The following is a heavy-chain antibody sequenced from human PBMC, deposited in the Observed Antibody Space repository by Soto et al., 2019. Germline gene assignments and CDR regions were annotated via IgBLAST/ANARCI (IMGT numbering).Heavy chain of an antibody. D-gene: IGHD6-19*01. CDR1: GFTFSSYE. Sequence: EVQLVESGGGLVQPGGSLRLSSAASGFTFSSYEMNRVRQAPGKGLAWVPHISSSGSTIYYADSVKGRFTISRDNAKHSLYLQMNGLRAEDTAVYYCARDQGSGWSVNYNWFDPWGQGTLVTVSS. V-gene: IGHV3-48*03. CDR2: ISSSGSTI. J-gene: IGHJ5*02. CDR3: ARDQGSGWSVNYNWFDP.